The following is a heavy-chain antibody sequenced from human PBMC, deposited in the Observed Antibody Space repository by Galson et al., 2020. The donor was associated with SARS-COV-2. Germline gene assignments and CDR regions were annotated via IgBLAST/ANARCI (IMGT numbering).Heavy chain of an antibody. D-gene: IGHD1-26*01. CDR1: GFTFSNYV. CDR3: ARGGEWELPYYFDY. J-gene: IGHJ4*02. Sequence: SLRLSCAASGFTFSNYVMHWVRHAPGKRPGWVAVISSDGSNSFYADPLKGRFTISRDNSKSTLYLQMNSLRADDTAVYYCARGGEWELPYYFDYWGQGTLVTVSS. CDR2: ISSDGSNS. V-gene: IGHV3-30*14.